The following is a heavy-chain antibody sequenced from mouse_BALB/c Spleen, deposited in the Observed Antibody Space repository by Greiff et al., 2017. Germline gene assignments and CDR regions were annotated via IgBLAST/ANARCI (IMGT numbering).Heavy chain of an antibody. J-gene: IGHJ2*01. V-gene: IGHV2-9*02. CDR2: IWAGGST. Sequence: QVQLKESGPGLVAPSQSLSITCTVSGFSLTSYGVHWVRQPPGKGLEWLGVIWAGGSTNYNSALMSRLSISKDNSKSQVFLKMNSLQTDDTAMYYYARVPIYDGSGYGGYYFDYWGQGTTLTVSS. CDR1: GFSLTSYG. CDR3: ARVPIYDGSGYGGYYFDY. D-gene: IGHD1-1*01.